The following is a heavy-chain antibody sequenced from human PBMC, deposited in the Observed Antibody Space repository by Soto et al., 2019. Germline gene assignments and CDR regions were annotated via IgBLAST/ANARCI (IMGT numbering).Heavy chain of an antibody. D-gene: IGHD3-9*01. V-gene: IGHV4-61*08. CDR2: VYYSGTT. J-gene: IGHJ6*02. CDR1: GGSIDSGDYY. CDR3: ARGVEGKRCFDWFQSYYYGMDV. Sequence: SETLSLTFTVSGGSIDSGDYYWSWIRQPPGKGLEWIGHVYYSGTTNYNPFLKSRVTLSLDKSKNQFSLKMNSVTAADTAVYYCARGVEGKRCFDWFQSYYYGMDVWGQGTTVTVSS.